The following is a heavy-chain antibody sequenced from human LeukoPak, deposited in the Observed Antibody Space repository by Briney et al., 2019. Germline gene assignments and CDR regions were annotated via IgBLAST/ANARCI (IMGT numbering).Heavy chain of an antibody. Sequence: PSETLSLTCAVSGGSISSSNWWSWVRQPPGKGLEWIGEIYHSGSTNYNPSLKSRVTISVDKSKNQFSLKLSSVTAADTAVYYCARVMGFEQWLVPFDYWGQGTLVTVSS. CDR3: ARVMGFEQWLVPFDY. CDR2: IYHSGST. J-gene: IGHJ4*02. D-gene: IGHD6-19*01. CDR1: GGSISSSNW. V-gene: IGHV4-4*02.